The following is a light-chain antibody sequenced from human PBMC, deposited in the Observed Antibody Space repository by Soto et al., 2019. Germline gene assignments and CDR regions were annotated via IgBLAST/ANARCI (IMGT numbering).Light chain of an antibody. V-gene: IGKV3-20*01. CDR3: QQYGSSPRT. Sequence: EIVLTQSPGTLSLSPGERATLSCRASQSVSSSYLAWYQQKTGQAPRLLIYGASSRATGIPDRFSGSGSGTDFSLTINRLEPQDSAVYYCQQYGSSPRTFGQGTKVDIK. CDR2: GAS. J-gene: IGKJ1*01. CDR1: QSVSSSY.